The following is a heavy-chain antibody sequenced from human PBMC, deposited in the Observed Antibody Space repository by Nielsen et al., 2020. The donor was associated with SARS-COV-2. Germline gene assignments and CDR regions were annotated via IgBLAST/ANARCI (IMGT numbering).Heavy chain of an antibody. V-gene: IGHV3-11*05. CDR1: GFTFSDYY. Sequence: GGSLRLSCAASGFTFSDYYMSWIRQAPGKGLEWVSYISSSSSYTNYADSVKGRFTISRDNAKNSLYLQMNSLRAEDTAVYYCARGLRDVLRYFDWSVAFDIWGQGTMVTVSS. CDR3: ARGLRDVLRYFDWSVAFDI. J-gene: IGHJ3*02. D-gene: IGHD3-9*01. CDR2: ISSSSSYT.